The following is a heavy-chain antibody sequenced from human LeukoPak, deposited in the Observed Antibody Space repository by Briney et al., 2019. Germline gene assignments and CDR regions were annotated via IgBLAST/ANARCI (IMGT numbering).Heavy chain of an antibody. Sequence: GASVKVSCKASEYTFTGYYMHWVRQAPGQGLEWMGWINPNSGGTNYAQKFQGRVTMTRDTSISTAYMELSRLRSNDTAVYYCARVGIAAAGRWFDPWGQGTLVTVSS. CDR3: ARVGIAAAGRWFDP. V-gene: IGHV1-2*02. D-gene: IGHD6-13*01. CDR2: INPNSGGT. J-gene: IGHJ5*02. CDR1: EYTFTGYY.